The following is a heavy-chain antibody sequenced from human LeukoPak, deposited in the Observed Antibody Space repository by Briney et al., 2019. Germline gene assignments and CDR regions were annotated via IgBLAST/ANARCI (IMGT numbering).Heavy chain of an antibody. J-gene: IGHJ4*02. Sequence: SGGSLRLSCEVSGFTFSSYTMNWVRQAPGKGLEWVSFISTSSNYIYYADSVKGRFTISRDNAKNSLYLQMNSLRAEDTAVYYCARGEWSSSPFDSWGQGTLVTVSS. CDR3: ARGEWSSSPFDS. D-gene: IGHD6-6*01. V-gene: IGHV3-21*01. CDR2: ISTSSNYI. CDR1: GFTFSSYT.